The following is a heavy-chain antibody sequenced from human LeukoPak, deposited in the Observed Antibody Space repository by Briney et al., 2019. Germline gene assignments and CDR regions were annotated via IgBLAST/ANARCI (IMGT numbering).Heavy chain of an antibody. J-gene: IGHJ6*03. CDR1: GFTVSSNY. CDR2: IYSGGST. CDR3: ARIPAPYYYYMDV. V-gene: IGHV3-53*01. Sequence: GGSLRLSCAASGFTVSSNYMSWVRQAPGKGLEWVSVIYSGGSTYYADSVKGRFTISRDNSKNTLYLQMNSLRAEDTAVYYCARIPAPYYYYMDVWGKGTTVTISS.